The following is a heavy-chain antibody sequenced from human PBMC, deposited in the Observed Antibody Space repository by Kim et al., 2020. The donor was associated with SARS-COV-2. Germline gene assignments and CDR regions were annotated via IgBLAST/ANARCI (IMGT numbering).Heavy chain of an antibody. CDR2: ISGSDGST. V-gene: IGHV3-23*01. CDR3: AKHFGSSGSEFQH. CDR1: GFTFSAYA. J-gene: IGHJ1*01. Sequence: GGSLRLSCAASGFTFSAYAMSWVRQAPGMGLEWVSGISGSDGSTYYADSVKGRFIISRDSSKNTLHLQMNSLRAEDTAVYYCAKHFGSSGSEFQHWGQGTLVTVSS. D-gene: IGHD3-22*01.